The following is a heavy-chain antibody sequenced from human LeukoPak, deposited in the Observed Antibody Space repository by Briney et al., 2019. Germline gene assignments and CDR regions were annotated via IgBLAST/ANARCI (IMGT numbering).Heavy chain of an antibody. CDR2: VSNSDGST. CDR3: AKDFLESSSWYGYFDY. CDR1: GFTFSSYG. V-gene: IGHV3-23*01. D-gene: IGHD6-13*01. Sequence: GGSLRLSCAASGFTFSSYGMHWVRQAPGKGLEWVSVVSNSDGSTYYADSVKGRFTISRDNSKNTLHLQMNSLRAEDTAVYYCAKDFLESSSWYGYFDYWGQGTLVTVSS. J-gene: IGHJ4*02.